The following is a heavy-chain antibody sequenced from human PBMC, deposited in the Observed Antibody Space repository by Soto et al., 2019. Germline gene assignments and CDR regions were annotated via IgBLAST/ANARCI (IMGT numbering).Heavy chain of an antibody. CDR2: IYYSGRT. J-gene: IGHJ4*02. CDR3: ARQAVAGLTVDY. Sequence: QLQLQESGPGLVKPSETLSLTCTVSGGSISSSSYYWGWIRQPPGKGLEWIGSIYYSGRTYYNPSLKSRVTISVDTSKNQFSLKLSSVTAADTAVYYCARQAVAGLTVDYWGQGTLVTVSS. D-gene: IGHD6-19*01. CDR1: GGSISSSSYY. V-gene: IGHV4-39*01.